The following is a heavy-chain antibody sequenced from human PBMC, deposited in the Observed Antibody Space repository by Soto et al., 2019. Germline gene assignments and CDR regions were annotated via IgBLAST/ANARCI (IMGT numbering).Heavy chain of an antibody. V-gene: IGHV4-4*07. D-gene: IGHD5-12*01. CDR3: ARAGGYEVQGSNWCDP. CDR2: IFTSGST. Sequence: QVQLQESGPGLVQPSETLSLTCTVSGCSISSYYWSWSRLPAGKGLEWIGRIFTSGSTNYNPSLKSRVTMSVDPSRNQFYLKLTSVAAAGTAVYYCARAGGYEVQGSNWCDPWGQGTLVTVSS. J-gene: IGHJ5*02. CDR1: GCSISSYY.